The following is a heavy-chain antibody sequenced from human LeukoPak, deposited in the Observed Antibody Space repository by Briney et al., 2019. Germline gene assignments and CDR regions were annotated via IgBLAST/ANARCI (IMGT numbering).Heavy chain of an antibody. CDR1: GFTFSSYA. V-gene: IGHV3-64D*06. Sequence: GGSLRLSCAVSGFTFSSYAMSWVRQAPGKRLEYVSAISPDGTSTYYADSVRGRFSISRDNSKNTLYLQMSSLRAEDTAVYYCVPKGTEGYWGQGTLVTVSS. CDR2: ISPDGTST. J-gene: IGHJ4*02. CDR3: VPKGTEGY.